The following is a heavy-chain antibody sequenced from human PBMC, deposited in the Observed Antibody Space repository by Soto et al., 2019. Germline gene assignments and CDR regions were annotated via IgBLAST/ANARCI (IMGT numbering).Heavy chain of an antibody. Sequence: SETLSLTCTVSGGSISSYYWIWIRQPAGKGLEWIGHIYTSGSTKCNPSLKSRVTMSVDTSKNQFTLKLTSVTAADTAVYYCAGERGNYYYYGMDVWGQGTTVTVSS. D-gene: IGHD3-10*01. J-gene: IGHJ6*02. CDR1: GGSISSYY. CDR2: IYTSGST. V-gene: IGHV4-4*07. CDR3: AGERGNYYYYGMDV.